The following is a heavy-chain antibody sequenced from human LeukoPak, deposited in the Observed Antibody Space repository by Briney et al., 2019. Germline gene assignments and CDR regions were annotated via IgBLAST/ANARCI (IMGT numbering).Heavy chain of an antibody. CDR3: ARDIGRSVPTQSVFDI. Sequence: PGRSLRLSCAASGFSFSSYGMHWVRQVPGKGLEWVAVTWYDGNIKYYADSVKGRFTISRDNSKNTLYLQMNSLKVEDTAVYYCARDIGRSVPTQSVFDIWGQGTMVTVSS. J-gene: IGHJ3*02. CDR2: TWYDGNIK. V-gene: IGHV3-33*01. D-gene: IGHD1-26*01. CDR1: GFSFSSYG.